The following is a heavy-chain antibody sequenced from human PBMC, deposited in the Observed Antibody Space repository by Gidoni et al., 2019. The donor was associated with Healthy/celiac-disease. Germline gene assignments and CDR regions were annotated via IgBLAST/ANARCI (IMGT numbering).Heavy chain of an antibody. CDR3: TTDDEAPPTLVTYDSYGMDV. Sequence: GQLVGSRGGCVKPGGSLRLSCPAYGFAFTSAWMSWVGKGPGKGLEWDGRSKRNKDSGRTNDDAAVKGRSNMPRDESNITPYPQMNSLKIEHRAVYYCTTDDEAPPTLVTYDSYGMDVWGQGTTVTVSS. CDR1: GFAFTSAW. J-gene: IGHJ6*02. CDR2: SKRNKDSGRT. D-gene: IGHD6-13*01. V-gene: IGHV3-15*06.